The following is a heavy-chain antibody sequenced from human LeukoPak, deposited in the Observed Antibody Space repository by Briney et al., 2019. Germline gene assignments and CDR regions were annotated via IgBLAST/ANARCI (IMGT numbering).Heavy chain of an antibody. CDR3: ARIGAGYNYYMDV. D-gene: IGHD1-26*01. CDR2: ISSSSYI. CDR1: GFTFSSYS. J-gene: IGHJ6*03. Sequence: GGSLRLSCAASGFTFSSYSMNWVRQAPGKGLEWVSSISSSSYIYYADSVKGRFTISRDNAKNSLYLQMNSLRAEDTAVYYCARIGAGYNYYMDVWGKGTTVTVSS. V-gene: IGHV3-21*01.